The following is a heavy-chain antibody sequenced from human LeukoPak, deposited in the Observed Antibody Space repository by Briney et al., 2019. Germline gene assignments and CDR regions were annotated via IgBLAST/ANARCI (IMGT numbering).Heavy chain of an antibody. CDR2: IYYDGTT. J-gene: IGHJ2*01. V-gene: IGHV4-59*03. D-gene: IGHD3-16*02. CDR3: AKNRESYFDL. Sequence: SETLSLTCTVSGGSISSSSWSWIRQPPGKGLEWIGYIYYDGTTHYNPSLKSRVTISVDTSENQFSLKLNSVTAADTAVYYCAKNRESYFDLWGRGTLVTVSS. CDR1: GGSISSSS.